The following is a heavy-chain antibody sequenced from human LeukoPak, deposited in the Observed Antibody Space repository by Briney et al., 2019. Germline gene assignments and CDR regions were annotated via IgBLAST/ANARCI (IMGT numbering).Heavy chain of an antibody. V-gene: IGHV1-8*01. CDR3: ARRTYDSSTWGYYYYYMDV. CDR1: GYTFTSYD. D-gene: IGHD3-22*01. Sequence: GASVKVSCKASGYTFTSYDINWVRQATGQGLEWMGWMNPNSGNTGYAQKFQGRVTMTRNTSISTAYMELSSLRSEDTAVYYCARRTYDSSTWGYYYYYMDVWGKGTTVTVSS. J-gene: IGHJ6*03. CDR2: MNPNSGNT.